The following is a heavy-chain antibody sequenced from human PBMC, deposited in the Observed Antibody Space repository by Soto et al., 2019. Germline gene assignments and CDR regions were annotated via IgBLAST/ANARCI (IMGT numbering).Heavy chain of an antibody. D-gene: IGHD4-4*01. CDR1: GGSISSTTYY. V-gene: IGHV4-39*01. J-gene: IGHJ4*01. CDR2: FSYSGST. Sequence: QLQLQESGPGLVKPSETLSLTCTVSGGSISSTTYYWGWIRQPPGKGLEWIGSFSYSGSTYYNPSLKSRLTLSVDTSKNQFSLKLSSVTAADTAVYYCPSQPFDYGIYVSDYWGHGTLVTVSS. CDR3: PSQPFDYGIYVSDY.